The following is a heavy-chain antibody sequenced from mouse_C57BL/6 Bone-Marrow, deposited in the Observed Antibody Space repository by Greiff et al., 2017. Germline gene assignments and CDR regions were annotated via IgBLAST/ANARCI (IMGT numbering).Heavy chain of an antibody. Sequence: EVQLMESGGDLVKPGGSLKLSCAASGFTFSSYGMSWVRQTPDKRLEWVATISSGGSYTYYPDSVKGRFTISRDNAKNPLYLQMSSLKSEDTAMYYCARRRQLRVFDYWGQGTTLTVSS. CDR2: ISSGGSYT. J-gene: IGHJ2*01. CDR3: ARRRQLRVFDY. V-gene: IGHV5-6*01. D-gene: IGHD3-2*02. CDR1: GFTFSSYG.